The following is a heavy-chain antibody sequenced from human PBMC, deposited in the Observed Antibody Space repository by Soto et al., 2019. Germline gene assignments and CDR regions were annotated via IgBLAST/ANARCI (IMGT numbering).Heavy chain of an antibody. Sequence: GGSLRLSCAASGFTFSNAWMNWVRQAPGKGLEWVGRIKSKTDGGTTDYAAPVKGRFTISRDDSKNTLYLQMNSLKTEDTAVYYCTRTMVRGVISPYDYWGQGTLVTVSS. CDR1: GFTFSNAW. V-gene: IGHV3-15*07. J-gene: IGHJ4*02. CDR2: IKSKTDGGTT. D-gene: IGHD3-10*01. CDR3: TRTMVRGVISPYDY.